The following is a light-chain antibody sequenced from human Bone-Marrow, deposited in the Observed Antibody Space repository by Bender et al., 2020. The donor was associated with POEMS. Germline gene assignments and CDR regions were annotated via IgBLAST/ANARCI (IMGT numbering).Light chain of an antibody. CDR2: SSH. V-gene: IGLV1-44*01. CDR3: AVWDDSLNGWL. Sequence: QSVLTQPPSASGTPGQRVTISCSGGSSNIGAHAVNWYQHLPGTAPKLLIYSSHRRPSEVPDRFSGSRSGTSASLAIGGLRSEEGAVFYCAVWDDSLNGWLFGGGTNLPVL. CDR1: SSNIGAHA. J-gene: IGLJ3*02.